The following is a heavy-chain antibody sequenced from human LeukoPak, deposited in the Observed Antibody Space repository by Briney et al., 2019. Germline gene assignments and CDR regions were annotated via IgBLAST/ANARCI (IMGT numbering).Heavy chain of an antibody. CDR2: ISSSSSTI. CDR3: ARDPAGY. V-gene: IGHV3-48*04. Sequence: GGSLRLSCAASGFTFSSYSMNWVRQAPGKGLEWVSYISSSSSTIYYADSVEGRFTISRDNAKNSLYLQMNSLRAEDTAVYYCARDPAGYWGQGTLVTVSS. CDR1: GFTFSSYS. J-gene: IGHJ4*02.